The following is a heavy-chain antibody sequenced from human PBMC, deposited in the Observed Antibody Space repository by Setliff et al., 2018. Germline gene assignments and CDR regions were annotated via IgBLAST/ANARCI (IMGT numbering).Heavy chain of an antibody. CDR1: GGTFSSYA. CDR3: ARGPEENYCGGDCYSWGYFDY. V-gene: IGHV1-69*13. Sequence: GASVKVSCKASGGTFSSYAISWVRQAPGQGLEWMGRIIPIFGTANYAQKFQGRVTITADESTSTAYMELSSLRSEDTAVYYCARGPEENYCGGDCYSWGYFDYWGQGTLVTVSS. D-gene: IGHD2-21*02. CDR2: IIPIFGTA. J-gene: IGHJ4*02.